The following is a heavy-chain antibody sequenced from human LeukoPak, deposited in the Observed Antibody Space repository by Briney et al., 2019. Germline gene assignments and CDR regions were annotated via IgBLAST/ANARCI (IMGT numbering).Heavy chain of an antibody. CDR3: ARVWQQLPTGY. J-gene: IGHJ4*02. V-gene: IGHV3-30*04. D-gene: IGHD6-13*01. CDR1: GFTFSSYA. Sequence: PGGSLRLSCAASGFTFSSYAMHWVRQAPGKGLEWVAVISYDGSNKYYADSVKGRFTISRDNSKNTLYLQMNSLRAEVTAVYYCARVWQQLPTGYWGQGTLVTVSS. CDR2: ISYDGSNK.